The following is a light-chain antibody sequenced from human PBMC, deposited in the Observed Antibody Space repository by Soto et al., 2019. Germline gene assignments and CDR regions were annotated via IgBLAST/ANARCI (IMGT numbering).Light chain of an antibody. V-gene: IGKV2-30*01. CDR1: QSLVYSDGNTY. CDR2: KVS. J-gene: IGKJ1*01. CDR3: MQGTHWPRT. Sequence: DVVMTQSPLSLPVTLGQPASISCRSSQSLVYSDGNTYLHWFPQRPGQSPRRLIYKVSNRDYGVPDRFSGSGSGTDFTLKISRVEAEDVGVYYCMQGTHWPRTFGQGTKVEIK.